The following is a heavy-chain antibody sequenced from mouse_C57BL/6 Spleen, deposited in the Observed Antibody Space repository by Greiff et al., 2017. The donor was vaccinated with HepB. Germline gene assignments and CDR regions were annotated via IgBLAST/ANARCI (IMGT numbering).Heavy chain of an antibody. CDR2: IYPRSGNT. Sequence: VQVVESGAELARPGASVKLSCKASGYTFTSYGISWVKQRTGQGLEWIGEIYPRSGNTYYNEKFKGKATLTADKSSSTAYMELRSLTSEDSAVYFCARDGSSPWFAYWGQGTLVTVSA. J-gene: IGHJ3*01. D-gene: IGHD1-1*01. CDR3: ARDGSSPWFAY. CDR1: GYTFTSYG. V-gene: IGHV1-81*01.